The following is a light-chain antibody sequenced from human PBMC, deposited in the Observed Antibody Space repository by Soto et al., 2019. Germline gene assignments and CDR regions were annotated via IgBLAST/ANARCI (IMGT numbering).Light chain of an antibody. CDR3: ETWESNEWV. CDR2: LEGSGSF. V-gene: IGLV4-60*03. J-gene: IGLJ3*02. CDR1: SGHKSYT. Sequence: QLVLTQSSSASASLGSSVKLTCTLSSGHKSYTIAWHQLQSGKPPRYLMKLEGSGSFNKGSGVPDRFSGSSTGADRYLTISNLQSEDDADYYCETWESNEWVFGGGTKLTVL.